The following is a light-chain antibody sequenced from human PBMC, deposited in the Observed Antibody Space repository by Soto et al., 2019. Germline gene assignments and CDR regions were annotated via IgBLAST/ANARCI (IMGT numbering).Light chain of an antibody. Sequence: EIVMTQSPATLSVSPGERATLSCRASQSVSSNLAWYQQKPGQAPRLLIYGASTRATGIPARFSGSGSGTGFILNISSPQSEDFAVYYCQQYNNWPWTFGQGTKVEIK. V-gene: IGKV3-15*01. CDR2: GAS. CDR3: QQYNNWPWT. J-gene: IGKJ1*01. CDR1: QSVSSN.